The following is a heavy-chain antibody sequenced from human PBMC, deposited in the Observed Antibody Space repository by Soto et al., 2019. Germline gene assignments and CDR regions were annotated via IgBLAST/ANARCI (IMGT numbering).Heavy chain of an antibody. J-gene: IGHJ4*02. CDR3: AKDRDSSGYGYFDY. V-gene: IGHV3-30*18. D-gene: IGHD3-22*01. CDR1: GFTFSSYG. Sequence: QVQLVESGGGVVQPGRSLRLSCAASGFTFSSYGMHWVRQAPGKGLEWVAVISYDGSNKYYADSVKGRFTISRDNXXNTLYLQMNSLRAEDTAVYYCAKDRDSSGYGYFDYWGQGTLVTVSS. CDR2: ISYDGSNK.